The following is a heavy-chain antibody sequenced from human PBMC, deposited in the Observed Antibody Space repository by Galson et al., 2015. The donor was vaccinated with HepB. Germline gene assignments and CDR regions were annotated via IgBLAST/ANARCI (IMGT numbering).Heavy chain of an antibody. J-gene: IGHJ3*02. V-gene: IGHV3-64D*06. CDR1: GFTFSSYA. Sequence: SLRLSCAASGFTFSSYAMHWVRQAPGKGLEYVSAISSNGGSTYYADSVKGRFTISRDNSKNTLYLQMSSLRAEDTAVYYCVKGRIVVVRGRDQAFDIWGQGTMVTVSS. CDR2: ISSNGGST. CDR3: VKGRIVVVRGRDQAFDI. D-gene: IGHD3-22*01.